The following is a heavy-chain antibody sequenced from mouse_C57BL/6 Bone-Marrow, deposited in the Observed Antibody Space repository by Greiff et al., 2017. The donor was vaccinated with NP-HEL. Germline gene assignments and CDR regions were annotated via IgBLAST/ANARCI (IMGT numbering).Heavy chain of an antibody. CDR2: ISSGSSTI. Sequence: EVHLVESGGGLVKPGGSLKLSCAASGFTFSDYGMHWVRQAPEKGLEWVAYISSGSSTIYYADTVKGRFTISRDNAKNTLFLQMTSLRSEDTAMYYCARERGLRLAYWGQGTLVTVSA. J-gene: IGHJ3*01. D-gene: IGHD3-2*02. V-gene: IGHV5-17*01. CDR3: ARERGLRLAY. CDR1: GFTFSDYG.